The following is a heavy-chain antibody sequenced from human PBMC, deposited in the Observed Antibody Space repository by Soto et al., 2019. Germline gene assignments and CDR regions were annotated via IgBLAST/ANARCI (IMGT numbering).Heavy chain of an antibody. CDR1: GFTFSSYW. CDR3: ASVRTGYYNFDY. CDR2: LNPDASRT. D-gene: IGHD3-9*01. V-gene: IGHV3-74*01. J-gene: IGHJ4*02. Sequence: EVQLVESGGGLVQPGGSLRLSCAASGFTFSSYWMHWVRQAPGKGLVWVSRLNPDASRTSYADSVKGRFTISRDNAKNTLYLQMNSLRAEDTALYYCASVRTGYYNFDYWGQGTLVTVSS.